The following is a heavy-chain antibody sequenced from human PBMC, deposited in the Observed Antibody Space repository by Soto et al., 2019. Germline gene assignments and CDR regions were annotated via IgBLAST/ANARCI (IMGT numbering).Heavy chain of an antibody. V-gene: IGHV1-3*01. Sequence: GASVKVSCKASGYTFTSYAMHWVRQAPGQRLEWMGWINAGNGNTKYSQKFQGRVTITRDTSASTAYMELSSLRSEDTAVYYCARAGVRFLEWLSSVWFDPWGQGTLVTVSS. CDR2: INAGNGNT. D-gene: IGHD3-3*01. J-gene: IGHJ5*02. CDR3: ARAGVRFLEWLSSVWFDP. CDR1: GYTFTSYA.